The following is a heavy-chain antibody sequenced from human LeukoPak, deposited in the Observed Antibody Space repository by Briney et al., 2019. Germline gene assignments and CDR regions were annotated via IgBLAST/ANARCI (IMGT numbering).Heavy chain of an antibody. D-gene: IGHD4-17*01. CDR1: GFTFSSYG. Sequence: PGGSLRLSCAASGFTFSSYGMHWVRQAPGKGLEWVAVISYDGSNKYYADSVKGRFTISRDNSKNTLYLQMNSLRAEDTAVYYCARGYGDYDLGAFDIWGQGTMVTVSS. V-gene: IGHV3-30*03. CDR2: ISYDGSNK. J-gene: IGHJ3*02. CDR3: ARGYGDYDLGAFDI.